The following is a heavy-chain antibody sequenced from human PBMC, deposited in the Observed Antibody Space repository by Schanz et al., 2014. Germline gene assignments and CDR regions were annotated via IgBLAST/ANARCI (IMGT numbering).Heavy chain of an antibody. J-gene: IGHJ4*02. CDR2: ISGSGAST. CDR3: VRDELLWFGEVLSLDY. Sequence: VQLVESGGGLVQPGGSLRLSCAASGFTFSSYGMHWVRQAPGKGLEWVSGISGSGASTYYADSVKGRFTISRDNSNKTVDLQMNSLRAEDTALYYCVRDELLWFGEVLSLDYWGQGALVTVSS. D-gene: IGHD3-10*01. V-gene: IGHV3-23*04. CDR1: GFTFSSYG.